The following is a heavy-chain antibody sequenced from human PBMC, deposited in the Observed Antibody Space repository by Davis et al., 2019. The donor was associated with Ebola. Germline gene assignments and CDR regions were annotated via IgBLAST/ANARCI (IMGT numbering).Heavy chain of an antibody. Sequence: GESLKISCAASGSSFKTYGMHWVRQAPGKGLEWIGRIKSKNDDGTAEYAAPVKGRFTISRDDSKNTLFLHMNSLKTEDTAVYSCATDATAAGYFAYWGQGSLVTVSS. CDR3: ATDATAAGYFAY. D-gene: IGHD6-13*01. CDR2: IKSKNDDGTA. CDR1: GSSFKTYG. V-gene: IGHV3-15*01. J-gene: IGHJ4*02.